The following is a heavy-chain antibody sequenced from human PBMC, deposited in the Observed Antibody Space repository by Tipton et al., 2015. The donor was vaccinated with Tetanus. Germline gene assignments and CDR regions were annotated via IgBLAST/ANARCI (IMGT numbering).Heavy chain of an antibody. V-gene: IGHV6-1*01. D-gene: IGHD5-18*01. CDR1: GDSVSSNSAA. CDR2: TYYRSKWYN. Sequence: GLVKPSQTLSLTCAISGDSVSSNSAAWNWIRQSPSRGPEWLGRTYYRSKWYNDYAVSVKSRITINPDTSKNQFSLQLNSVTPEDTAVYYCAYQGIQLWFGASYYYYGMDVWGQGTTVTVSS. CDR3: AYQGIQLWFGASYYYYGMDV. J-gene: IGHJ6*02.